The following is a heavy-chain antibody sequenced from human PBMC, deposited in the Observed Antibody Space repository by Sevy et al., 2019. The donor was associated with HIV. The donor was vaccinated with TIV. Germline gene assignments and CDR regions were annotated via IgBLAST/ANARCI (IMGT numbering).Heavy chain of an antibody. CDR1: GFTFSRYW. Sequence: GGSLRLSCAASGFTFSRYWMSWVRQAPAKGLQWVANINPDGSDKYYVGSLKGRFTISRDNAQNSLYLQMNNLGAEDTAVYYCARVMDYGELGNSFDPWGQGTLVTVSS. D-gene: IGHD4-17*01. CDR2: INPDGSDK. V-gene: IGHV3-7*01. J-gene: IGHJ5*02. CDR3: ARVMDYGELGNSFDP.